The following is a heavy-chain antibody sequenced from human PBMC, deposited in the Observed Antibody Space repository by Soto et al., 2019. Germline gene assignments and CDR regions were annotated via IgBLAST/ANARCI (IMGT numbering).Heavy chain of an antibody. J-gene: IGHJ1*01. D-gene: IGHD6-19*01. Sequence: PGGSLRLSCAASGFTFSSYAMHWVRQAPGKGLEWVAVISYDGSNKYYADSVKGRFTISRDNSKNTLYLQMNSLRAEDTAVYYCARVGQSRRWLVPLRDFEYFQHWGQGTL. CDR3: ARVGQSRRWLVPLRDFEYFQH. CDR2: ISYDGSNK. CDR1: GFTFSSYA. V-gene: IGHV3-30-3*01.